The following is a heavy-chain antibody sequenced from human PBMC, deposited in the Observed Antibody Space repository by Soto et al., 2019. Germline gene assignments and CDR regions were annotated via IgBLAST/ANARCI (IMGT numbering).Heavy chain of an antibody. J-gene: IGHJ5*02. CDR2: ISSSSSTI. D-gene: IGHD3-10*01. V-gene: IGHV3-48*01. CDR1: GFTFSSYR. Sequence: EVQLVESGGGLVQPGGSLRLPCAASGFTFSSYRMNWFRQAPGKGVEWVSYISSSSSTIYYADSVKGRFTISRDNAKNSLDLQMNRLSAEDTAVYYCARDVYYLNWCDPGGQGSVVTVSS. CDR3: ARDVYYLNWCDP.